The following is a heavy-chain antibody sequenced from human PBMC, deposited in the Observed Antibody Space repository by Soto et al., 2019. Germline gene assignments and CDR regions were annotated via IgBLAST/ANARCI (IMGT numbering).Heavy chain of an antibody. D-gene: IGHD2-2*01. CDR1: GFTFSSYS. Sequence: GGSLRLSCAASGFTFSSYSMNWVRQAPGKGLEWVSSISSSSSYIYYADSVKGRFTISRDNAKNSLYLQMNSLRAEDTAVYYCARDQKVVPAPLDVWGKGTTVTVSS. CDR3: ARDQKVVPAPLDV. CDR2: ISSSSSYI. V-gene: IGHV3-21*01. J-gene: IGHJ6*04.